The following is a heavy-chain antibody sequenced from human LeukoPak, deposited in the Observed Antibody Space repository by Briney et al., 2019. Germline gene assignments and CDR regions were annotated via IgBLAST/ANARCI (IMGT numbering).Heavy chain of an antibody. CDR1: GITLSNYG. V-gene: IGHV3-23*01. J-gene: IGHJ4*02. Sequence: GGSLRLSCVVSGITLSNYGMSWVRQAPGKGLEWVSGISERGGSTNYADSVKGRFIISRDTSKNTVYLQMNSLRVEDTAVSFCAKRGIVIRAVIIIGFHKEAYYFDYWGQGILVTVSS. CDR3: AKRGIVIRAVIIIGFHKEAYYFDY. D-gene: IGHD3-10*01. CDR2: ISERGGST.